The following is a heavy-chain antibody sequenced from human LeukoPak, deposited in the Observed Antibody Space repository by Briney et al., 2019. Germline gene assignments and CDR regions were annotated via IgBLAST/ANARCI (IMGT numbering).Heavy chain of an antibody. Sequence: PSETLSLTCTVSGGSIRSIDYYWGWIRQPPGKGLEWIGTIYYSGTTYYNPSLESRVTISVATSKKQFSLRLRSVTAADTAVYYCARVPSSWNDVSSGLNWFDPWGQGALVTVSS. CDR3: ARVPSSWNDVSSGLNWFDP. D-gene: IGHD1-1*01. J-gene: IGHJ5*02. CDR1: GGSIRSIDYY. V-gene: IGHV4-39*07. CDR2: IYYSGTT.